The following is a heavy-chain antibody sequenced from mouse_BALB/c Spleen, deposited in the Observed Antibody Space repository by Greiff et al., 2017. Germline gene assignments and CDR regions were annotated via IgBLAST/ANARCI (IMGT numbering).Heavy chain of an antibody. V-gene: IGHV1-5*01. CDR2: IYPGNSDT. Sequence: VQLQQSGTVLARPGASVKMSCKASGYTFTSYWMHWVKQRPGQGLEWIGSIYPGNSDTSYNQKFKGKAKLTAVTSTSTAYMELSSLTNEDSAVYYCTRSGYYGSSFDYWGQGTTLTVSS. J-gene: IGHJ2*01. D-gene: IGHD1-1*01. CDR3: TRSGYYGSSFDY. CDR1: GYTFTSYW.